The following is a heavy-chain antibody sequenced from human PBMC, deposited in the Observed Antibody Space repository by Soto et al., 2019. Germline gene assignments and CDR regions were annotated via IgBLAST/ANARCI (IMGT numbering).Heavy chain of an antibody. CDR2: ISAYNGNT. V-gene: IGHV1-18*01. J-gene: IGHJ4*02. D-gene: IGHD3-16*01. CDR1: GYTFTNFV. Sequence: QVQLVQSGAEVKKPGASVKVSCKASGYTFTNFVISWVRQDPGQGLEWMGWISAYNGNTNDAQYFQGRVTLTTDTSPSTAYMEVSSMRAVDSALYCCATGGTPIEYWGQGSLFTVYS. CDR3: ATGGTPIEY.